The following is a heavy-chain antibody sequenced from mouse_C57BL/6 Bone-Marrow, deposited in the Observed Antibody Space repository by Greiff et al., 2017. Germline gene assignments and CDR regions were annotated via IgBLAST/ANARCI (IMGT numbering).Heavy chain of an antibody. Sequence: QVQLQQSGAELARPGASVKLSCKASGYTFTSSGISWVKQRTGQGLEWIGEIYPRSGNNYYNGKFKGKATLTADKSSSTAYMGVRSLTSEDSAVYFCARTGFAWFAYWGQGTLVTVSA. CDR2: IYPRSGNN. J-gene: IGHJ3*01. D-gene: IGHD4-1*01. CDR1: GYTFTSSG. V-gene: IGHV1-81*01. CDR3: ARTGFAWFAY.